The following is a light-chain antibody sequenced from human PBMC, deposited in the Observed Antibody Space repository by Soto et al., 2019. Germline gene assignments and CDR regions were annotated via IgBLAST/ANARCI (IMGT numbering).Light chain of an antibody. J-gene: IGKJ2*01. CDR3: QQYRSSPRYT. V-gene: IGKV3-20*01. CDR1: QSVSSSY. Sequence: EIVLTQSPGTLSLSPGERATLSCRASQSVSSSYLAWYQQKPGQAPRLLIYGASSRATGIPDRFSGSGSGTDFTLTISRLEREDFAVYYCQQYRSSPRYTFGQGTKLETK. CDR2: GAS.